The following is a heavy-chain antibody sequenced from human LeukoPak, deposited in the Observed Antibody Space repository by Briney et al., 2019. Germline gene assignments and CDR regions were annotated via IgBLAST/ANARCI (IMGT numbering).Heavy chain of an antibody. Sequence: GRSMRVSCAASGFTFSSCAMSWVRQAPGKTLDWVSAISGSGGRTYYAESVEGRFRIAGDDSKNTLYLQMNSLRAEGTAVYYSAKDLYSSSWNQAYYFDYWGQGPLVAVSS. CDR2: ISGSGGRT. V-gene: IGHV3-23*01. CDR3: AKDLYSSSWNQAYYFDY. CDR1: GFTFSSCA. J-gene: IGHJ4*02. D-gene: IGHD6-13*01.